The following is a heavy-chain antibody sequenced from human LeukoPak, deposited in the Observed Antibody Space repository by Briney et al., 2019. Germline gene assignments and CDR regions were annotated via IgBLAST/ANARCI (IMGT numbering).Heavy chain of an antibody. J-gene: IGHJ6*02. CDR2: ISYDGSNK. D-gene: IGHD3-10*01. CDR1: GFTFSSYA. V-gene: IGHV3-30-3*01. Sequence: GGSLRLSCAASGFTFSSYAMHWVRQAPGKGLEWVAVISYDGSNKYYADSVKGRFTISRDNSKNTLHLQMNSLRAEDTAVYYCARDELPPSWGSGSYSYYYYYYGMDVWGQGTTVTVSS. CDR3: ARDELPPSWGSGSYSYYYYYYGMDV.